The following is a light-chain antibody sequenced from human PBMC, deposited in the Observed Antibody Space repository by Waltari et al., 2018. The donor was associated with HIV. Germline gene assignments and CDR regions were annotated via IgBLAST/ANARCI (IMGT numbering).Light chain of an antibody. Sequence: QSALTQPASVSGSPGQSITISCTRTSSDVATYKLVSWYQQHPGKAPKLMIYEVSKRPSGGSDPFSGSKSGDTASLTISGLQAEDEADYYCCSYVSNVIFGGGTKLTVL. CDR2: EVS. CDR1: SSDVATYKL. J-gene: IGLJ2*01. V-gene: IGLV2-23*02. CDR3: CSYVSNVI.